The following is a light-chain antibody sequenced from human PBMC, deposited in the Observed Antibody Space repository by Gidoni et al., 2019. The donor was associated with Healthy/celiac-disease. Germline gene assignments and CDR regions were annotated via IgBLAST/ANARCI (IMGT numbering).Light chain of an antibody. V-gene: IGKV1-5*03. J-gene: IGKJ1*01. CDR2: KAS. CDR3: QQYNSYLWT. CDR1: QRISSW. Sequence: QMTQSPSTLSASVGDRVTITCRASQRISSWLAWYQQKPGKAPKLLIYKASSLESGVPSRFSGSGSGTEFTLTISSLQPDDFATYYCQQYNSYLWTFGQGTKVEIK.